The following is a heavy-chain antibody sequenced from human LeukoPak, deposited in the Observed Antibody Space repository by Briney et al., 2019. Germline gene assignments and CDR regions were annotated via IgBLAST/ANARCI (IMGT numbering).Heavy chain of an antibody. V-gene: IGHV3-74*03. D-gene: IGHD1-26*01. J-gene: IGHJ4*02. CDR2: INPDGSIR. CDR3: ARESRVGGALQY. Sequence: GGSLRLSCAASGLTFSTYWMHWVRQAPGKGLAWVARINPDGSIRTYADSGQGRVTISRDTAEDTLFLQMNSLRAEDTAVYYCARESRVGGALQYWGQGTLVTVSS. CDR1: GLTFSTYW.